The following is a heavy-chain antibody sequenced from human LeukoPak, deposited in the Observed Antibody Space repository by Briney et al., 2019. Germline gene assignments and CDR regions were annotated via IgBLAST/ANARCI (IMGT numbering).Heavy chain of an antibody. CDR1: GFSVNSNYY. CDR2: IYHTGAI. D-gene: IGHD4/OR15-4a*01. Sequence: PSETLSLTCSVSGFSVNSNYYWGWVRHSPGNGLEWIGNIYHTGAIFHNPSLASRVTMSVETSKNQFFLTLTSVTAADTAVYYCARSWANLYYFDYWGQGALVAVSS. CDR3: ARSWANLYYFDY. J-gene: IGHJ4*02. V-gene: IGHV4-38-2*01.